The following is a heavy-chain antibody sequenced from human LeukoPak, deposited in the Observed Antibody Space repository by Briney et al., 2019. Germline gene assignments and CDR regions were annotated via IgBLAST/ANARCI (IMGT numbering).Heavy chain of an antibody. CDR1: GGSFSGYY. CDR2: INHSGST. J-gene: IGHJ4*02. CDR3: ARGQGSSSPAHFDY. D-gene: IGHD6-6*01. Sequence: PSETLSLTCAVYGGSFSGYYWSWIRQPPGKGPEWIGEINHSGSTNYNPSLKSRVTISVDTSKNQFSLKLSSVTAADTAVYYCARGQGSSSPAHFDYWGQGTLVTVSS. V-gene: IGHV4-34*01.